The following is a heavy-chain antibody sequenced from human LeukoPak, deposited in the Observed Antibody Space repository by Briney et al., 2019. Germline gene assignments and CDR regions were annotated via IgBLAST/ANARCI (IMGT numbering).Heavy chain of an antibody. V-gene: IGHV3-48*01. D-gene: IGHD3-22*01. CDR3: ARDRSYYDSSGYPEYFQH. CDR2: ISSSSSTI. Sequence: PGGSLRLSCAASGFTFSSYSMNWVRQAPGKGLEWVSYISSSSSTIYYADSVKGRFTISRDNAKNSLYLQMNSLRAEDTAVYYCARDRSYYDSSGYPEYFQHWGQGTLVTVSS. J-gene: IGHJ1*01. CDR1: GFTFSSYS.